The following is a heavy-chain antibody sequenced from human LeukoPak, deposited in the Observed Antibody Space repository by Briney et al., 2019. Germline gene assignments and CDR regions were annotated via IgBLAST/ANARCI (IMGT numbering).Heavy chain of an antibody. CDR2: ISSSSSTI. V-gene: IGHV3-48*01. D-gene: IGHD6-13*01. J-gene: IGHJ4*02. Sequence: GGSLRLSCAASGFIFSDYSMNWVRQAPGKGLEWLSYISSSSSTIFYADSVKGRFTISRDNAKNSLYLQMNNLRAEDTAVYYCARDPAAAGSGLLIGYWGQGTLVTVSS. CDR1: GFIFSDYS. CDR3: ARDPAAAGSGLLIGY.